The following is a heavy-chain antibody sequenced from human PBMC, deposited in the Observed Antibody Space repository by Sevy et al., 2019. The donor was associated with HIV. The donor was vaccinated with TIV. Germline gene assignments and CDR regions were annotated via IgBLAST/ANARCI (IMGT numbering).Heavy chain of an antibody. D-gene: IGHD3-3*01. Sequence: SETLSLTCTVSGGSINSGDYYWSWIHQHPGKGLEGLGYIYYSGSTYYNPSLKSRITISVDTSKNQFSLKLSSVTAADTAVHYCARSFAKGVVATTATSFDPWGQGTLVTVSS. CDR1: GGSINSGDYY. V-gene: IGHV4-31*03. CDR2: IYYSGST. CDR3: ARSFAKGVVATTATSFDP. J-gene: IGHJ5*02.